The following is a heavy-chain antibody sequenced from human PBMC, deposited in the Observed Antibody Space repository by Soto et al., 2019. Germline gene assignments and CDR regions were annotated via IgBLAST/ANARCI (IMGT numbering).Heavy chain of an antibody. Sequence: ASVKVSCKASGFTFSNYGLNWVRQAPGQGLEWMGWVSANNGHTNYAQNLQGRVSMTTDTSTSTAYMELRGLRFDDTAVYYCARDIESATAIHFFYYYAMDVWGQGTTVTVSS. D-gene: IGHD3-3*01. CDR1: GFTFSNYG. CDR3: ARDIESATAIHFFYYYAMDV. CDR2: VSANNGHT. V-gene: IGHV1-18*01. J-gene: IGHJ6*02.